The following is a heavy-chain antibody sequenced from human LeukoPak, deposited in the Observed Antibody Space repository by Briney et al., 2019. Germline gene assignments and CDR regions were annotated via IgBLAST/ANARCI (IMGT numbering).Heavy chain of an antibody. CDR1: GFTFSNYA. D-gene: IGHD3-10*01. CDR2: ISSSSSYI. V-gene: IGHV3-21*01. CDR3: AREDSYYYGSGSYPFDY. J-gene: IGHJ4*02. Sequence: GGSLRLSCAASGFTFSNYAMSWVRQAPGKGLEWVSSISSSSSYIYYADSVKGRFTISRDNAKNSLYLQMNSLRAEDTAVYYCAREDSYYYGSGSYPFDYWGQGTLVTVSS.